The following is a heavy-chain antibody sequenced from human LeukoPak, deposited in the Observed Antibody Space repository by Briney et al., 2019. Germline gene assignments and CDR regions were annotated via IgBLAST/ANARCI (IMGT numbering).Heavy chain of an antibody. V-gene: IGHV4-39*07. CDR1: GGSISSSSYY. D-gene: IGHD6-19*01. CDR2: IYYSGST. CDR3: ARLRYSSGYDY. J-gene: IGHJ4*02. Sequence: PSETLSLTCTVSGGSISSSSYYWGWIRQPPGKGLEWIGSIYYSGSTYYNPSLKSRVTISVDTSKNQFSLKLSSVTAADTAVYYCARLRYSSGYDYWGQGTLVTVSS.